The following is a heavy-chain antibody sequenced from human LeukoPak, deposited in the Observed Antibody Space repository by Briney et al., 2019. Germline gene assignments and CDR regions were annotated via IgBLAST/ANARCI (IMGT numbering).Heavy chain of an antibody. J-gene: IGHJ5*02. Sequence: GGSLRLSCVGSGFTFSSSWMGWVRQAPGKGLEWVANIKQDETEKYYADSVKGRFTVSRDNAKNSMYLQMDSLRVEDTAMYYCAKRSVWSLFDPWGQGTLVTVSS. CDR2: IKQDETEK. CDR1: GFTFSSSW. D-gene: IGHD6-19*01. V-gene: IGHV3-7*03. CDR3: AKRSVWSLFDP.